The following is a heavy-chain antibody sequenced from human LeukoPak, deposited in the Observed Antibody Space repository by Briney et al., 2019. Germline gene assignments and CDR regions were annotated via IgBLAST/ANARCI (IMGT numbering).Heavy chain of an antibody. J-gene: IGHJ6*02. Sequence: GGSLRLSCAASGFTFSSYWMSWVRQAPGKGLEWVANIKQDGSEKYYVDSVKGRFTISRDNAKNSLYLQMNSLRAEDTAVYYCAREYGCSSTSCYLRAFYYYYGMDVWGQGTTVTVSS. CDR2: IKQDGSEK. D-gene: IGHD2-2*01. V-gene: IGHV3-7*01. CDR1: GFTFSSYW. CDR3: AREYGCSSTSCYLRAFYYYYGMDV.